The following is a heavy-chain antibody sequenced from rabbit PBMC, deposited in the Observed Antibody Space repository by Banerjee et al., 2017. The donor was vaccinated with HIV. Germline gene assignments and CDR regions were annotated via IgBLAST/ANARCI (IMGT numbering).Heavy chain of an antibody. V-gene: IGHV1S43*01. Sequence: QEQLEESGGDLVKPEGSLTLTCTASGFSFSNKYVMCWVRQAPGKGLEWIGCINTSSGNTVYASWVNGRFTISRSTSLNTVDLKMTSLTAADTASYFCARDLAGVIGWNFNLWGPGTLVTVS. CDR3: ARDLAGVIGWNFNL. CDR1: GFSFSNKYV. D-gene: IGHD4-1*01. J-gene: IGHJ4*01. CDR2: INTSSGNT.